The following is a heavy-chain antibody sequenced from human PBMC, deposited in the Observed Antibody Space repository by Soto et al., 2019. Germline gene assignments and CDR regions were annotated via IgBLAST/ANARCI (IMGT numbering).Heavy chain of an antibody. V-gene: IGHV1-69*13. CDR2: IIPIFGTA. CDR3: ARVRQQLTNYYYYGMDV. J-gene: IGHJ6*02. Sequence: SVKVSCKASGGTFSSYAISWVRQAPGQGLEWMGGIIPIFGTANYAQKFQGRVTITADESTSTAYMELSSLRSEDTAVYYCARVRQQLTNYYYYGMDVWGQGTTVTVSS. CDR1: GGTFSSYA. D-gene: IGHD6-13*01.